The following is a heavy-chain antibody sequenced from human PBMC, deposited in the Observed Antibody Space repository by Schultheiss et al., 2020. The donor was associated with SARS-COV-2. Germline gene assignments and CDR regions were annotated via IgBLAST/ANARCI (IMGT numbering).Heavy chain of an antibody. CDR3: ARRGPGITGTKGDYYYYGMDV. CDR2: IYTSGST. V-gene: IGHV4-61*02. J-gene: IGHJ6*02. CDR1: GGSISNSSYY. D-gene: IGHD1-20*01. Sequence: SETLSLTCTVSGGSISNSSYYWGWIRQPAGKGLEWIGRIYTSGSTNYNPSLKSRVTISVDTSKNQFSLKVNSVTAADTAVYYCARRGPGITGTKGDYYYYGMDVWGQGTTVTVSS.